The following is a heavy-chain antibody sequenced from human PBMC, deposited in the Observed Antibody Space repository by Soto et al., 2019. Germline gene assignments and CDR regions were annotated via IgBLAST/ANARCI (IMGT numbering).Heavy chain of an antibody. V-gene: IGHV4-59*01. CDR1: GDSISSYY. J-gene: IGHJ4*02. CDR3: ALRSMAVVPEY. CDR2: LNYGRSA. Sequence: QVQLQESGPGLVKPSETLSLTCAVSGDSISSYYCMWIRQPPGKGLESIGYLNYGRSANYNPSLKSRVSLSVDTSTNQCSLTLSSMTAADPAVYYCALRSMAVVPEYWGQGTLVTVSS. D-gene: IGHD3-22*01.